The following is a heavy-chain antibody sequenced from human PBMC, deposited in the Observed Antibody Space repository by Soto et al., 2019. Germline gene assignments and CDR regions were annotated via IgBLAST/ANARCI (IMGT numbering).Heavy chain of an antibody. D-gene: IGHD5-18*01. V-gene: IGHV1-2*02. CDR3: VRDRPRIQLWLIGPNDAFDI. CDR1: GYTFTGYY. J-gene: IGHJ3*02. Sequence: APVKVSSKATGYTFTGYYMHWVRQAPGQGLEWMGWINPNSGGTNYEQKFQGRVTMTRDTSISKAYMELSRMRADDTAVYYCVRDRPRIQLWLIGPNDAFDIWGQGTMVTVS. CDR2: INPNSGGT.